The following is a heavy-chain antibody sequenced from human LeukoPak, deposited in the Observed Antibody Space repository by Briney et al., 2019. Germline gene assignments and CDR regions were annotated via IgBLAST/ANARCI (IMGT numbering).Heavy chain of an antibody. Sequence: GGSLRLSCAASGFTFSSYAMSWVRQAPGKGLEWVSAISGSGGSTYYADSVKGRFTISRDNSKNTLYLQMNSLRAEDTAVYYCAKTAGGSYWGRYYYYGMDVWGQGTTVTVSS. D-gene: IGHD1-26*01. V-gene: IGHV3-23*01. CDR2: ISGSGGST. J-gene: IGHJ6*02. CDR1: GFTFSSYA. CDR3: AKTAGGSYWGRYYYYGMDV.